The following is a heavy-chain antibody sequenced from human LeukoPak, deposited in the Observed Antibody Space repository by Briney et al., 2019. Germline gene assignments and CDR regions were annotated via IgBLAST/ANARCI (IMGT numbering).Heavy chain of an antibody. J-gene: IGHJ4*02. CDR1: GGSISGYY. Sequence: KPSETLSLTCTVSGGSISGYYWSWIRQPPGKGLEWIGSIYYSGSTYYNPSLKSRVTISVDTSKNQFSLKLSFVTAADTAVYYCARHISGWYVFDYWGQGTLVTVSS. CDR2: IYYSGST. CDR3: ARHISGWYVFDY. D-gene: IGHD6-19*01. V-gene: IGHV4-59*05.